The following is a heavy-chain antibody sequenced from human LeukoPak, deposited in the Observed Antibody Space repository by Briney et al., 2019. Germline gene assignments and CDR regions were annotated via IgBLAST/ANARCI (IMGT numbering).Heavy chain of an antibody. V-gene: IGHV3-30*02. Sequence: PGGSLRLSCAASGFTFNSYGMHWVRHAPRKGLEWVAFIRYDGGNKYYADSVKGRFTISRDNSKNSLYLQMNSLRAEDTAVYYCAKDSHLAVVVVPAEWDYWGQGTLVTVSS. J-gene: IGHJ4*02. D-gene: IGHD2-2*01. CDR2: IRYDGGNK. CDR1: GFTFNSYG. CDR3: AKDSHLAVVVVPAEWDY.